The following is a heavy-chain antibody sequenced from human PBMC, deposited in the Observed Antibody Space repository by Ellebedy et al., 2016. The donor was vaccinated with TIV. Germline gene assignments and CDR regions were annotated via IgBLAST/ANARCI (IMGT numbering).Heavy chain of an antibody. J-gene: IGHJ4*02. CDR2: ISGSGGST. CDR1: GFTFSSYA. D-gene: IGHD3-3*01. CDR3: ARGFESGYNIDY. Sequence: GGSLRLSCAASGFTFSSYAMSWVRQAPGKGLEWVSAISGSGGSTYYADSVKGRFTISRDNSKNTLYLQMNSLRAEDTAVYYCARGFESGYNIDYWGQGTLVTVSS. V-gene: IGHV3-23*01.